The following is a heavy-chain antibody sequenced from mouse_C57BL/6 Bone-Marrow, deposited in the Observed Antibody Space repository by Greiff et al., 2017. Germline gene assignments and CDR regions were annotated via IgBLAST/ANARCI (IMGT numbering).Heavy chain of an antibody. V-gene: IGHV5-4*01. CDR2: ISDGGSYT. J-gene: IGHJ3*01. CDR3: ARDESPAWFAY. CDR1: GFTFSSYA. Sequence: DVMLVESGGGLVKPGGSLKLSCAASGFTFSSYAMSWVRQTPEKRLEWVATISDGGSYTYYPDNVKGRFTISRDNAKNNLYLQMSHLKSEDTAMYYCARDESPAWFAYWGQGTLVTVSA.